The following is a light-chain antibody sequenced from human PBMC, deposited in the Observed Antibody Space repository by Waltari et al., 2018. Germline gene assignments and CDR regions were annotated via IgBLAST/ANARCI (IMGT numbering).Light chain of an antibody. V-gene: IGKV4-1*01. CDR2: WAS. CDR3: QQYYTTPYT. Sequence: DIVMTQSPDSMAVSLGERATINCKSSQSVLYSSNNKNYLDWYQQKPGQPPKLLIYWASTRESGGPDRFSGSGSGTDFTLTISSLQAEDVAVYYCQQYYTTPYTFGQGTKLEIK. J-gene: IGKJ2*01. CDR1: QSVLYSSNNKNY.